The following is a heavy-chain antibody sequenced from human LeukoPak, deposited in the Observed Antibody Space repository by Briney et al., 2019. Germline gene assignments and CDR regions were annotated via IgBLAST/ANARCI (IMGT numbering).Heavy chain of an antibody. D-gene: IGHD2-2*02. CDR2: INHSGST. V-gene: IGHV4-34*01. CDR1: GGSFGGYY. J-gene: IGHJ4*02. Sequence: SSETLSLTCAVYGGSFGGYYWSWIRQPPGKGLEWIGEINHSGSTNYNPSLKSRVTISVDTSKNQFSLKLSSVTAADTAVYYCARLKLDCTSTACHTDYFDYWGQGTLVTVSS. CDR3: ARLKLDCTSTACHTDYFDY.